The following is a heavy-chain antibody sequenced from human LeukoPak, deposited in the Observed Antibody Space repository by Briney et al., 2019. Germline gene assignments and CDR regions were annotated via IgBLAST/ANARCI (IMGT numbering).Heavy chain of an antibody. Sequence: GGSLRLSCVASGVTLSNYAMSWARQAPGKGLEWVSGISSSGSGGNTYYADSVKGRFTISRDNSKNTLYLQMNSLRAEDTAVYYCARDSTPAHVMGGLNYGMDVWSQGTTVTVSS. D-gene: IGHD2-8*01. J-gene: IGHJ6*02. V-gene: IGHV3-23*01. CDR1: GVTLSNYA. CDR3: ARDSTPAHVMGGLNYGMDV. CDR2: ISSSGSGGNT.